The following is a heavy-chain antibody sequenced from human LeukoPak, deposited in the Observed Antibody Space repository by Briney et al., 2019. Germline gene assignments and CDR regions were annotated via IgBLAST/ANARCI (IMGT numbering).Heavy chain of an antibody. CDR2: IYYSGST. D-gene: IGHD5-24*01. Sequence: SETLSLTCSVSGDSISMHYWSWIRQPPGKGLEWIGSIYYSGSTYYNPSLKSRVTISVDTSKNQFSLKLSSVTPEDTAVYYCARGGGHNLDYWGQGILVTVSS. J-gene: IGHJ4*02. V-gene: IGHV4-39*07. CDR3: ARGGGHNLDY. CDR1: GDSISMHY.